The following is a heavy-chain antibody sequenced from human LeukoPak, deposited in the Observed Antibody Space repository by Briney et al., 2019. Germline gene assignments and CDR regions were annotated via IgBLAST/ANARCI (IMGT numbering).Heavy chain of an antibody. J-gene: IGHJ3*02. CDR3: AREADCSGGSCYRGAFDI. CDR2: IWYDGSSD. V-gene: IGHV3-33*01. CDR1: GFTFRQNA. D-gene: IGHD2-15*01. Sequence: PGRSLRLSCAASGFTFRQNAMHWVRQAPGKGLEWVAAIWYDGSSDYYADSVKGRFTISRDNSKNTLSLQMNSLRAEDTAVYYCAREADCSGGSCYRGAFDIWGQGTMVTVSS.